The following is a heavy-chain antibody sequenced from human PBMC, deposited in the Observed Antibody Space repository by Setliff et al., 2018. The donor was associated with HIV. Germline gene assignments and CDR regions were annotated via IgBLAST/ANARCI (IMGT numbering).Heavy chain of an antibody. CDR3: ARMYSGYDWSPAGARTRYFDY. CDR1: GSSISNVYY. J-gene: IGHJ4*02. Sequence: PSETLSLTCAVSGSSISNVYYWGWIRQPPGKGLEWIGSIYHSGSTYYNPSLKSRVTISVDTSKNQFSLKLSSVTAADTAVYYCARMYSGYDWSPAGARTRYFDYWGQGTLVTVSS. V-gene: IGHV4-38-2*01. CDR2: IYHSGST. D-gene: IGHD5-12*01.